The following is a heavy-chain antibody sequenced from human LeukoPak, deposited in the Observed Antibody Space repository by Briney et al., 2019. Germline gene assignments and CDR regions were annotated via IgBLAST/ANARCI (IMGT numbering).Heavy chain of an antibody. D-gene: IGHD3-22*01. CDR3: ARHLGGDYYDSSGNDAFDI. CDR2: IHYSGST. V-gene: IGHV4-39*01. J-gene: IGHJ3*02. Sequence: SETLSLTCTVSGGSISSSSYYWGWIRQPPGKGLEWIGSIHYSGSTYYNPSLKSRVTISVDTSKNQFSLKLSSVTAADTAVYYCARHLGGDYYDSSGNDAFDIWGQGTMVTVSS. CDR1: GGSISSSSYY.